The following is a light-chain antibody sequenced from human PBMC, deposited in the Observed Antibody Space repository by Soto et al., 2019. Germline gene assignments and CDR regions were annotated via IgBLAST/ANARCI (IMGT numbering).Light chain of an antibody. V-gene: IGLV2-14*01. Sequence: QSALTQPASMSGSPGQSITISCAGTSNDVGAYNSVSWYQHHPGQAPKLMIYEVTIRPSGVSPRFSGSKSANTSSLTISGLQAEDEADYYCYSYATTNTWLFGGGTQLTVL. J-gene: IGLJ2*01. CDR2: EVT. CDR1: SNDVGAYNS. CDR3: YSYATTNTWL.